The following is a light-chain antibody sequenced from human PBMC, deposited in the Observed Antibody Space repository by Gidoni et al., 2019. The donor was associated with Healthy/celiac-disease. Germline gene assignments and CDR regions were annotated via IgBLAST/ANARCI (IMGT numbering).Light chain of an antibody. V-gene: IGKV1-39*01. J-gene: IGKJ5*01. CDR1: QSISSY. CDR3: QQSYSTIP. CDR2: AAS. Sequence: DIQMTQSPSSLSASVGDRVTITCRASQSISSYLNWYQQKPGKAPKLLIYAASSLQSGVPSRFSGSGSGTEFTLTISSLQPEDFATYYCQQSYSTIPFGQGTRLEIK.